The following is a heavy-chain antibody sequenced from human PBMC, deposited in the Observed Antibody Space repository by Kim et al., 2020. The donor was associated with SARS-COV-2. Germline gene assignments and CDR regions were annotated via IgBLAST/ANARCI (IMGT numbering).Heavy chain of an antibody. J-gene: IGHJ4*02. Sequence: GGSLRLSCAASGFTFSSYAMSWVRQAPGKGLEWVSAISGSGGSTYYADSVKGRFTISRDNSKNTLYLQMNSLRAEDTAVYYCAKGRKVLLWCREVSFYWGQGTLVTVSS. V-gene: IGHV3-23*01. CDR3: AKGRKVLLWCREVSFY. CDR1: GFTFSSYA. D-gene: IGHD3-10*01. CDR2: ISGSGGST.